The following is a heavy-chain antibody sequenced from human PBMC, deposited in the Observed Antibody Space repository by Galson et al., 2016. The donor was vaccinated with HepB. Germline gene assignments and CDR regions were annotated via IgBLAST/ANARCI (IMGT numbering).Heavy chain of an antibody. CDR3: ATRGGSIDAFEI. D-gene: IGHD3-10*01. CDR2: ISHDGGNT. Sequence: LSCAASGFTFISHGMHWVRQAPGKGLEWLAVISHDGGNTYYADSVRGRFTISRDNSRNTVYLQMNSLRAEDTAVYYCATRGGSIDAFEIWVQGTMVIVSS. CDR1: GFTFISHG. V-gene: IGHV3-30*03. J-gene: IGHJ3*02.